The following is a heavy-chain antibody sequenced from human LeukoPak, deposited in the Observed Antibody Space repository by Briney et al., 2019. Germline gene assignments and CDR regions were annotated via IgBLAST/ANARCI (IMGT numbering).Heavy chain of an antibody. V-gene: IGHV3-15*01. CDR3: TTCGGDCYFNY. D-gene: IGHD2-21*02. Sequence: GGSLRLSCAASGFTFISYTMHWVRQAPGKGLEWVGRIKSKPAGETTTYAAPVKGRFTISRDDSRNTLYLQMNSLKTEDTAMYYCTTCGGDCYFNYWGQGTLVTVSS. CDR2: IKSKPAGETT. J-gene: IGHJ4*02. CDR1: GFTFISYT.